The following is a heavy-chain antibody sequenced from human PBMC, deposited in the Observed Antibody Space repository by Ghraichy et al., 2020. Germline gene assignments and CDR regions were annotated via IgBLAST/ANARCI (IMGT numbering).Heavy chain of an antibody. CDR2: IWYDGSNK. CDR3: ARDRRAGYDIFTGYYNSPWFDP. CDR1: GFTFSSYG. J-gene: IGHJ5*02. V-gene: IGHV3-33*01. Sequence: GESLNISCAASGFTFSSYGMHWVRQAPGKGLEWVAVIWYDGSNKYYADSVKGRFTISRDNSKNTLYLQMNSLRAEDTAVYYCARDRRAGYDIFTGYYNSPWFDPWGQGTLVTVSS. D-gene: IGHD3-9*01.